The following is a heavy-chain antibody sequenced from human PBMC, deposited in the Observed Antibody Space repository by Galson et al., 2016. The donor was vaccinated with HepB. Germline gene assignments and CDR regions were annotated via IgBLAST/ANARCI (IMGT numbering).Heavy chain of an antibody. D-gene: IGHD5-24*01. CDR1: GFTFSSYA. J-gene: IGHJ6*02. V-gene: IGHV3-23*01. CDR3: ARDGDNDYYQFGMDV. Sequence: SLRLSCAASGFTFSSYAMSWVRQAPGKGLECVSGISGSGGYTNYADSVKGRFTISRDNSKNTLYLQMNSLTGQDTAVYYCARDGDNDYYQFGMDVWGQGTTVSVSS. CDR2: ISGSGGYT.